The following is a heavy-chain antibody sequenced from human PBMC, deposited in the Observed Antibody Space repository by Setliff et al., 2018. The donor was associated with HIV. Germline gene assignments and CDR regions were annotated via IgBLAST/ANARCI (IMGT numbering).Heavy chain of an antibody. D-gene: IGHD2-15*01. Sequence: PGESLKISCRASGYSFTDYWIGWVRQMPGKGLECMGIIYPGDSDTRYSPSFQGQVTISADKSISTAYLQCSSLKASDTAMYYCARLGGICSGGSCTALAYTMDVWGQGTTVTVSS. CDR1: GYSFTDYW. CDR3: ARLGGICSGGSCTALAYTMDV. CDR2: IYPGDSDT. J-gene: IGHJ6*02. V-gene: IGHV5-51*01.